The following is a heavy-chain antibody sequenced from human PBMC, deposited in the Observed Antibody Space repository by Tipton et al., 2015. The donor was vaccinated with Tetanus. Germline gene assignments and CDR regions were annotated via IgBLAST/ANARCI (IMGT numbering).Heavy chain of an antibody. J-gene: IGHJ4*02. CDR1: GGTFSSYA. CDR2: IIPIFGTA. V-gene: IGHV1-69*06. D-gene: IGHD2-15*01. Sequence: QSGPEVKKPGSSVKVSCKASGGTFSSYAISWVRQAPGQGLEWMGGIIPIFGTANYAQKFQGRVTITADKSTSTAYMELSSLRSEDAAMYYCARPYCSGGSCYFDYWGQGSLVTVSS. CDR3: ARPYCSGGSCYFDY.